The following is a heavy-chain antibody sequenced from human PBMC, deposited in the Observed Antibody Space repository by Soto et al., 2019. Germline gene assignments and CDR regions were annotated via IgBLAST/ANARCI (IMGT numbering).Heavy chain of an antibody. CDR3: SGEVASGY. J-gene: IGHJ4*02. Sequence: QVQLVESEGGVVQPGRSLRLSCAVSGFTVSTYGMHWVRQAPGKGLEWVAVISRDGGTKYYADSVKGRFTISRDNSRNKLFLEMNSLRGDDMAVYYCSGEVASGYWGQGTLVTVSS. V-gene: IGHV3-30*03. CDR1: GFTVSTYG. D-gene: IGHD2-21*01. CDR2: ISRDGGTK.